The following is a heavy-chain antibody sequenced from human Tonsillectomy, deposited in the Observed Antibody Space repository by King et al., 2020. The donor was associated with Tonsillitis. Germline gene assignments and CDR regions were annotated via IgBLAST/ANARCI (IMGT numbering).Heavy chain of an antibody. D-gene: IGHD6-13*01. CDR2: ISFGGNNK. J-gene: IGHJ6*02. Sequence: VQLVESGGGVVQPGRSLRLSCAASGFTFSNYAMHWVRQAPGKGLAWVAVISFGGNNKYYADSVEGRFTISRDSSKNTLSLQMYSLRAEDTAVYYCARDDQQLAPWFYGMDVWGQGTTVTVSS. V-gene: IGHV3-30-3*01. CDR1: GFTFSNYA. CDR3: ARDDQQLAPWFYGMDV.